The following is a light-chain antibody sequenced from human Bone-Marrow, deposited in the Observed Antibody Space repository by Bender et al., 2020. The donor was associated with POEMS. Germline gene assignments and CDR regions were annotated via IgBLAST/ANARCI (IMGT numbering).Light chain of an antibody. CDR3: QSTDFTETYWV. V-gene: IGLV3-25*02. CDR1: ALPRQF. J-gene: IGLJ3*02. CDR2: KDV. Sequence: SSDLTQPPSVSVSPGQTARITCSGDALPRQFTYWFQQKPGQAPVLVIYKDVERPSGIPERFSGSSFGTTATLTISGAQPEDEADYYCQSTDFTETYWVFGGGTKLSVL.